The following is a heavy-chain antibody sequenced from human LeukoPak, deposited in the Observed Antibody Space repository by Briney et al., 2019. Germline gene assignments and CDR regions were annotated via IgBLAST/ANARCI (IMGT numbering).Heavy chain of an antibody. CDR1: GGTFSSYA. D-gene: IGHD2-15*01. CDR2: IIPIFGTA. J-gene: IGHJ6*02. V-gene: IGHV1-69*13. CDR3: ASATVVVAGYYYYYGMDV. Sequence: ASVKVSCKASGGTFSSYAISWVRQAPGQRLEWMGGIIPIFGTANYAQKFQGRVTITADESTSTAYMELSSLRSEDTAVYYCASATVVVAGYYYYYGMDVWGQGTTVTVSS.